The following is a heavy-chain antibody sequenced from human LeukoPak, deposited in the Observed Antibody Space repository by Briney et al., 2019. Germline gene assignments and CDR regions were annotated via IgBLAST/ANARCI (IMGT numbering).Heavy chain of an antibody. CDR2: INADGSTT. J-gene: IGHJ4*02. CDR3: ATLISGWSLY. CDR1: GSGFTFNNYW. V-gene: IGHV3-74*01. D-gene: IGHD6-19*01. Sequence: PGGSLRLSCAASGSGFTFNNYWMHWVRQAPGKGLVWVSRINADGSTTSYADSVRGRFPISRDNAKNTLYLQMNSLRAEDTAVYYCATLISGWSLYWGQGTLVTVSS.